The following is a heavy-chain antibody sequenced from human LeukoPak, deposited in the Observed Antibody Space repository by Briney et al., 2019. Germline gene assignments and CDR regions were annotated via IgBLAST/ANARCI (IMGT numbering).Heavy chain of an antibody. J-gene: IGHJ4*02. CDR1: GDSVSNSIAT. D-gene: IGHD3-16*01. CDR3: ARRGEGNYYYDY. CDR2: TYSMSRWIH. Sequence: SQTLALTCAISGDSVSNSIATWDWIRQSPSGGLEWLGRTYSMSRWIHDYADSVKSRIVIDADTSKNQFSLLLKSARPDDTAVYYCARRGEGNYYYDYWGQGTLVTVSS. V-gene: IGHV6-1*01.